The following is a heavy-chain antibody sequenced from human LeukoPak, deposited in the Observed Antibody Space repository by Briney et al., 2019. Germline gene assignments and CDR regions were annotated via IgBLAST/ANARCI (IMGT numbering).Heavy chain of an antibody. CDR2: IDPSDSYT. J-gene: IGHJ5*02. V-gene: IGHV5-10-1*01. CDR3: ARQKGSILTGYSNNWFDP. CDR1: GYSLTSYW. D-gene: IGHD3-9*01. Sequence: GESLKISCKGSGYSLTSYWISWARQMPGKGLEWMGRIDPSDSYTNYSPSFQGHVAISADKSISTAYLQWSSLKASDTAMYYCARQKGSILTGYSNNWFDPWGQGTLVTVSS.